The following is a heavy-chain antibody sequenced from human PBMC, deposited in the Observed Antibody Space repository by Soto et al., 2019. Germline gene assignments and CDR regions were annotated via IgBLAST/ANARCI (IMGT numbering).Heavy chain of an antibody. J-gene: IGHJ4*02. V-gene: IGHV4-30-4*01. CDR2: IYKGGST. D-gene: IGHD7-27*01. CDR1: GRSISTVNYY. CDR3: TRGPSGDKVDN. Sequence: QVQLQQSRPGLVKPSQTLFLTCTVSGRSISTVNYYWSWMRQPPDKRLEGIGHIYKGGSTYHNPSLKVRVTISVDTSTNQFSLKLSSVSAADTLVYYCTRGPSGDKVDNWGEGILGTVSS.